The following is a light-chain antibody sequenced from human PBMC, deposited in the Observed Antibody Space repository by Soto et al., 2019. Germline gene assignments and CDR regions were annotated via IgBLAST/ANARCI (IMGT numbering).Light chain of an antibody. J-gene: IGKJ1*01. V-gene: IGKV3-11*01. CDR3: QQRSNWPS. CDR1: QSVSSY. Sequence: DIVLPQSPATLSLSPGERDTLSFRASQSVSSYLAWYQQKPGQAPRLLIYDASNRATGIPARFSGSGSGTDFTLTISSLEPEDFAVYYCQQRSNWPSFGQGTKVDIK. CDR2: DAS.